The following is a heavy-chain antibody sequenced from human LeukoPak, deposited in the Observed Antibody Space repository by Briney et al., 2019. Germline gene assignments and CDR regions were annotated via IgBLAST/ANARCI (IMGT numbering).Heavy chain of an antibody. CDR2: IIPIFGTA. CDR1: GGTFSSYA. CDR3: AREGYTYSGEEYYFDY. D-gene: IGHD5-18*01. Sequence: ASVKVSCKASGGTFSSYAISWVRQAPGQGLEWMGGIIPIFGTANYAQKFQGRVTITADEFTSTAYMELSSLRSEDTAVYYCAREGYTYSGEEYYFDYWGQGTLVTVSS. V-gene: IGHV1-69*13. J-gene: IGHJ4*02.